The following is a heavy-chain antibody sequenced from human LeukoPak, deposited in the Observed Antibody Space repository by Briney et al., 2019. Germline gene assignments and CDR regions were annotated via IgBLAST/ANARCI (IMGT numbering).Heavy chain of an antibody. CDR3: ARGRVRGGTITYHYYAMDV. V-gene: IGHV4-34*01. D-gene: IGHD3-10*01. CDR1: CGSFSCYY. Sequence: SETLSLTCAVDCGSFSCYYWSWSRQPPGKGLEWIGEINHNRNTNYNPSLKSRVTISVDTSKNQFSLKLSSVTASDTAVYYCARGRVRGGTITYHYYAMDVWGQGTTVTVSS. CDR2: INHNRNT. J-gene: IGHJ6*02.